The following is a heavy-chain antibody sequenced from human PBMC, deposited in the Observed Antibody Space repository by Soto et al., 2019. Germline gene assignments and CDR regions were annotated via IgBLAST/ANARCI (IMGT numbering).Heavy chain of an antibody. CDR1: GGSFSGYY. V-gene: IGHV4-34*01. Sequence: SETLSLTCAVYGGSFSGYYWSWIRQPPGKGLEWIGEINHSGSTNYNPSLKSRVTISVDTSKNQFSLKLSSVTAADTAVYYCARVSGELRYFDWPYLQPTYYFDYWGQGTLVTVSS. CDR2: INHSGST. CDR3: ARVSGELRYFDWPYLQPTYYFDY. J-gene: IGHJ4*02. D-gene: IGHD3-9*01.